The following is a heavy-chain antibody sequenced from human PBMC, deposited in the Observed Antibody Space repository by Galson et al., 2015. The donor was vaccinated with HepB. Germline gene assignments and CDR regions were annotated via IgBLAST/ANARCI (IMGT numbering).Heavy chain of an antibody. V-gene: IGHV6-1*01. J-gene: IGHJ4*02. CDR2: TYYRTKWYN. CDR3: DSTRSGVEVARIVVYIDF. Sequence: AILADRVSRYSVACNWMRRFPPTRLEWLGRTYYRTKWYNDYAESVKSQITINPDTTKNQFSLQLNLVTPEDTEVYYCDSTRSGVEVARIVVYIDFWGQGTLVTVSS. CDR1: ADRVSRYSVA. D-gene: IGHD2-21*01.